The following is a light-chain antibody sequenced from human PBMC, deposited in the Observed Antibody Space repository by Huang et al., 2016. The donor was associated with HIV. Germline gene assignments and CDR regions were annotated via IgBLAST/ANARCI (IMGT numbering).Light chain of an antibody. CDR1: QSLLHSRTFNY. V-gene: IGKV2-28*01. J-gene: IGKJ1*01. CDR2: LAS. CDR3: MQSLQTPRA. Sequence: DIVMTQSPLFLSVSHGEPASISCTSSQSLLHSRTFNYLDWYRQKPGQSPQLLIYLASNQASGVPVRFSGSGSGTNFTLRISAVEPEDAATYYCMQSLQTPRAFGQGTRVEVK.